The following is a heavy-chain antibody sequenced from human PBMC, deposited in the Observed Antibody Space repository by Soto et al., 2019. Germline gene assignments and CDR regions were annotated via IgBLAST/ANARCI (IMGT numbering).Heavy chain of an antibody. V-gene: IGHV3-48*02. CDR3: ARLYYDYV. CDR2: ISYDSDTI. CDR1: GFTFGTYS. J-gene: IGHJ6*02. D-gene: IGHD3-3*01. Sequence: PGGSLRLSCAGSGFTFGTYSMNWVRQAAGKGLEWIAYISYDSDTIQYADSVKGRFTISRDDAKNSLYLQMNSLRDEDTAVYYCARLYYDYVWGQGTTVTVSS.